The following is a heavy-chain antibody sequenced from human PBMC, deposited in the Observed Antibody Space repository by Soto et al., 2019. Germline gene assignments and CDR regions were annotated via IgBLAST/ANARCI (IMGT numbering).Heavy chain of an antibody. CDR2: ISSSSSYI. CDR3: ARDRGRSGSFFDAFDI. Sequence: PGGSLRLSCAASGFTFSSYSMNWVRQAPGKGLEWVSSISSSSSYIYYADSVKGRFTISRDNAKNSLYLQMNSLRAEDTAVYYCARDRGRSGSFFDAFDIWGQGTMVTV. D-gene: IGHD1-26*01. J-gene: IGHJ3*02. CDR1: GFTFSSYS. V-gene: IGHV3-21*01.